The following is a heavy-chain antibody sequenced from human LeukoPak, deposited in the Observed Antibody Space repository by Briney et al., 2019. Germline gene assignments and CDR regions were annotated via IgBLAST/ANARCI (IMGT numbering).Heavy chain of an antibody. CDR3: ARTRDDGAFDI. D-gene: IGHD3-3*01. J-gene: IGHJ3*02. CDR1: GGSINTYY. V-gene: IGHV4-59*08. CDR2: IYYSGNT. Sequence: SETLSLTCTVSGGSINTYYWSWIRQPPGWGLEWIGYIYYSGNTNYNPSLKSRVTISVDTSKNQFSLKLSSVTAADTAVYYCARTRDDGAFDIWGHGTMVTVSS.